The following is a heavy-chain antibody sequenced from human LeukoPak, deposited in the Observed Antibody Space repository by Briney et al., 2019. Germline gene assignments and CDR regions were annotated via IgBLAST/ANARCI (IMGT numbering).Heavy chain of an antibody. CDR3: AKVAYYDILTGYYSPYFDY. V-gene: IGHV3-23*01. D-gene: IGHD3-9*01. J-gene: IGHJ4*02. CDR2: ISGSGGST. CDR1: GFTFSSYA. Sequence: GGSLRLSCAASGFTFSSYAMSWVRQAPGKGLEWVSAISGSGGSTYYADSVKGRFTISRDNSKNTLYLQMNSLRAEDTAVYYCAKVAYYDILTGYYSPYFDYWGQGTLVTVSS.